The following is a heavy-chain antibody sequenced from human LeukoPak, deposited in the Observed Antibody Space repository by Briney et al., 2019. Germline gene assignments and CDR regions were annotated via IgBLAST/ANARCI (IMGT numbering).Heavy chain of an antibody. V-gene: IGHV3-30-3*01. CDR3: ARDLGFVLMVYALDY. Sequence: PGGSLRLSCAASGFTFSSSAMYWVRQAPGKGLEWVAVISDDESNRYYAESVKGRFTVSRDNTKNTLYLQTNSLRAEDTAVYYCARDLGFVLMVYALDYWGQGTLVTVSS. J-gene: IGHJ4*02. D-gene: IGHD2-8*01. CDR2: ISDDESNR. CDR1: GFTFSSSA.